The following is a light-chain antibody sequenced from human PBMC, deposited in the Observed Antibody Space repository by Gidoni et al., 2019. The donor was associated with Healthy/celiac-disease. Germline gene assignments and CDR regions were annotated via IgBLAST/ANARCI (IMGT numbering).Light chain of an antibody. CDR1: SSNIGRNT. V-gene: IGLV1-44*01. CDR2: RNH. J-gene: IGLJ2*01. Sequence: QAVLTQPPSASGPPGQRVTISCSGSSSNIGRNTVNWYQPLPGTAPNLLSYRNHQRPSGVPARFSGSKSGTSASPAISGLHSEDEADYYCSAWDDSLNGLFGGGTKLTVL. CDR3: SAWDDSLNGL.